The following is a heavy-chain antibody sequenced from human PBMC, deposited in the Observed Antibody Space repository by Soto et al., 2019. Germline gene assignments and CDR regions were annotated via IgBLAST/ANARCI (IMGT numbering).Heavy chain of an antibody. V-gene: IGHV1-8*01. J-gene: IGHJ5*02. CDR1: GYTFTDYD. D-gene: IGHD5-12*01. CDR3: ARVAVDARPRWYNWFDP. Sequence: ASVKVSCKTSGYTFTDYDINWVRQATGQGLEWIGWMNPNSGETGYAQKFQGRVTMTRSASLSTAYLELSSLRSEDTAVYYCARVAVDARPRWYNWFDPWGQGTLVTVSS. CDR2: MNPNSGET.